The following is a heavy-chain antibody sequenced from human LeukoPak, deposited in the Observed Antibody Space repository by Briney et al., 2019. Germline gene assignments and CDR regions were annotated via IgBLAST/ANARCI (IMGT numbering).Heavy chain of an antibody. CDR2: IYSGGST. J-gene: IGHJ4*02. Sequence: TGGSLRLSCAASGFTVSSNYMSWVRQAPGKGLEWVSVIYSGGSTYYADSVKGRFTISRDNSKNTLYLQMNSLRAEDTAVYYCASHYYYGSGSYGYWGQGTLVTVSS. CDR3: ASHYYYGSGSYGY. V-gene: IGHV3-53*01. CDR1: GFTVSSNY. D-gene: IGHD3-10*01.